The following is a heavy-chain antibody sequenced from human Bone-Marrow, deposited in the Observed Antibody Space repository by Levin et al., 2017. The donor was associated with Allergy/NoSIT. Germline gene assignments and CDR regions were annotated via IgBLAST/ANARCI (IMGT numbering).Heavy chain of an antibody. CDR1: GGSLSSTGYY. J-gene: IGHJ4*02. CDR2: ISYTGTT. V-gene: IGHV4-39*02. Sequence: SETLSLTCIVSGGSLSSTGYYWGWVRQPPGEGLEWIGTISYTGTTYYNPSLKSRLTIFADTSRNQFSLRLSSVTATDTAIYFCMKDFGENRIDSWGQGTLVTVSS. CDR3: MKDFGENRIDS. D-gene: IGHD3-10*01.